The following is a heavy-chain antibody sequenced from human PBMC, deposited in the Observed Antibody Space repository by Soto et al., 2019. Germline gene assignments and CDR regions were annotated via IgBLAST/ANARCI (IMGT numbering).Heavy chain of an antibody. D-gene: IGHD6-13*01. CDR1: GFTFSSYA. V-gene: IGHV3-23*01. CDR3: AKGEAAAGPRGYYYYYGMDV. CDR2: ISGSGGST. J-gene: IGHJ6*02. Sequence: EVQLLESGGGLVQPGGSLRLSCAASGFTFSSYAMSWVRQAPGKGLEWVSAISGSGGSTYYADSVKGRFTISRDNSKNTLYLQMNSLRAEDTAVYYCAKGEAAAGPRGYYYYYGMDVWGQGTTVTVSS.